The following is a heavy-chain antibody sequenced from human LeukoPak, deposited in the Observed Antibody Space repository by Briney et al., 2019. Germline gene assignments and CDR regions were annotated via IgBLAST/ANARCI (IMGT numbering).Heavy chain of an antibody. J-gene: IGHJ4*02. CDR2: ISWNSGSI. Sequence: GGSLRLSCAASGFTFDDYAMHWVRQAPGKGLEWVSGISWNSGSIGYADSVKGRFTISRDNAKNSLYLQMNSLRAEDTALYYCAKDLGGYSGYVSWGQGTLVTVSS. CDR3: AKDLGGYSGYVS. CDR1: GFTFDDYA. D-gene: IGHD5-12*01. V-gene: IGHV3-9*01.